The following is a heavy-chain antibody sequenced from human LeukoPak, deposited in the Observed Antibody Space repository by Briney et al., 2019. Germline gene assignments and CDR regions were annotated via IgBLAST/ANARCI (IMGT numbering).Heavy chain of an antibody. V-gene: IGHV4-59*01. CDR2: IYYSGST. CDR1: GGSISSYY. J-gene: IGHJ4*02. D-gene: IGHD5-12*01. Sequence: PSETLSLTCTVSGGSISSYYWSWIRQPPGKGLEWIGYIYYSGSTNYNPSLKSRVTISADTSKNQFSLKLSSVTAADTAVYYCARDGGYSGYDLGYWGQGTLVTVSS. CDR3: ARDGGYSGYDLGY.